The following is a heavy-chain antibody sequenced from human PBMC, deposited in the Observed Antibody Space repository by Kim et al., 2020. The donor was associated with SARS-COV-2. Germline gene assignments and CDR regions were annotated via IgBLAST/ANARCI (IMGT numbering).Heavy chain of an antibody. Sequence: SETLSLTCAVSGGSISSGGYSWSWIRQPPGKGLEWIGYIYHSGSTYYNPSLKSRVTISVDRSKNQFSLKLSSVTAADTAVYYCARGGGIAPYGMDVWGQGTTVTVSS. CDR2: IYHSGST. V-gene: IGHV4-30-2*01. CDR3: ARGGGIAPYGMDV. D-gene: IGHD6-13*01. CDR1: GGSISSGGYS. J-gene: IGHJ6*02.